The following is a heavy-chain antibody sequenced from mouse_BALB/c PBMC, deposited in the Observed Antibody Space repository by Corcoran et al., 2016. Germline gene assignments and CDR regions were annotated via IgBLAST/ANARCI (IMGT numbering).Heavy chain of an antibody. CDR1: GYSFTAYY. Sequence: EVQLQQSGPELVKPGASVKISCKASGYSFTAYYMHWVKQSHVKSLEWIGRINPYNGSTSYNQNFKDKASLTVDKSSSTAYMELQSLTSEDSAVYYCASSTGSDFDYWDQGTTLTVSS. J-gene: IGHJ2*01. D-gene: IGHD4-1*02. CDR3: ASSTGSDFDY. CDR2: INPYNGST. V-gene: IGHV1-26*01.